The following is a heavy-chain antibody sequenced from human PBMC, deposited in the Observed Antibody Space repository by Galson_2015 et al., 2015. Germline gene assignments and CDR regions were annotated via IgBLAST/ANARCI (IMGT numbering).Heavy chain of an antibody. D-gene: IGHD2-8*01. V-gene: IGHV3-23*01. CDR3: AKAVGATVLNGAFDI. CDR1: GFTFSSYG. Sequence: SLRLSCAASGFTFSSYGMSWVRQAPGKGLEWVSAISGSGGSTYYADSVKGRFTISRDNSKNTLYLQMNSLRAEDTAVYYCAKAVGATVLNGAFDIWGQGTMVTVSS. CDR2: ISGSGGST. J-gene: IGHJ3*02.